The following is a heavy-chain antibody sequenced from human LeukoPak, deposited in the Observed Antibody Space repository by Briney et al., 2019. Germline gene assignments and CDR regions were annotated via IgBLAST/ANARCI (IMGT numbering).Heavy chain of an antibody. CDR1: GGSISSGSYY. V-gene: IGHV4-61*02. J-gene: IGHJ6*03. D-gene: IGHD5-18*01. CDR3: ARGRRGYSYGYYYYYYMDV. CDR2: IYTSGST. Sequence: PSETLSLTCTVSGGSISSGSYYWSWIRQPAGKGLEWIGRIYTSGSTNYNPSLKSRVTISVDTSKNQFSLKLSSVTAADTAVYYCARGRRGYSYGYYYYYYMDVWGKGTTVTVSS.